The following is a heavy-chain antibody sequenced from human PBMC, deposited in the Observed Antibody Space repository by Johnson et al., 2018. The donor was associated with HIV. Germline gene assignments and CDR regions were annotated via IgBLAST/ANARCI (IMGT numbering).Heavy chain of an antibody. CDR2: IYSGGST. V-gene: IGHV3-66*02. J-gene: IGHJ3*02. CDR3: ARVGQLARTHAFDI. CDR1: GFTVSSNY. Sequence: MQLVESGGGLVQPGGSLRLSCAASGFTVSSNYMNWVRQAPGKGLEWVSVIYSGGSTYYADSVKGRFTISRDNSKNTVYLQMNSLRAEDTAVYYCARVGQLARTHAFDIRGQGTMVTVSS. D-gene: IGHD6-13*01.